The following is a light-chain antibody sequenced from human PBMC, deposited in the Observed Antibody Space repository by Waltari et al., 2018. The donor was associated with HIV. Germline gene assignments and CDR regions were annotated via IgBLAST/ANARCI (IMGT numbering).Light chain of an antibody. CDR1: QSVAGNA. V-gene: IGKV3-20*01. Sequence: EIVLTQSPGTLSLSPGERATLSCRASQSVAGNALAWYQHKPGQAPRLLIFGASSRVTGIPDRFSGSGSGTDFSLTISRLQPEDFAVYYCQQYGSARRTFGGGTKVESK. CDR2: GAS. J-gene: IGKJ4*01. CDR3: QQYGSARRT.